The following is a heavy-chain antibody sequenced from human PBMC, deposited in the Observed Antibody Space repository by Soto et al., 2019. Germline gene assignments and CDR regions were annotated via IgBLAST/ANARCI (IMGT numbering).Heavy chain of an antibody. CDR3: ARGLIYCSGGRCYSGEKDDNYYYYGMDV. V-gene: IGHV1-18*01. CDR2: ISVYNGNT. Sequence: ASVKVSCKASGYTFTSYGISWVRQASGHGFEWMGWISVYNGNTNYAQKLQGRVTMITDTSTSTAHMELRSLRSDDTAVYYCARGLIYCSGGRCYSGEKDDNYYYYGMDVWG. CDR1: GYTFTSYG. D-gene: IGHD2-15*01. J-gene: IGHJ6*02.